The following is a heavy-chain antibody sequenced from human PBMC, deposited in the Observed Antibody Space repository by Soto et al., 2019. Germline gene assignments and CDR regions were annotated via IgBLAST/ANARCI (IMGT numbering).Heavy chain of an antibody. CDR2: ITSDGSNK. Sequence: QVQLVESGGGVVQPGRSLRLSCVASGFPFSSYGMYWVRQAPGKGLEWVAVITSDGSNKYYADSVKGRFTISRDNSKNALFLQMNSLRTEDTAVYYCANRRVWDNWGQGTLVTVSS. CDR3: ANRRVWDN. J-gene: IGHJ4*02. CDR1: GFPFSSYG. V-gene: IGHV3-30*18.